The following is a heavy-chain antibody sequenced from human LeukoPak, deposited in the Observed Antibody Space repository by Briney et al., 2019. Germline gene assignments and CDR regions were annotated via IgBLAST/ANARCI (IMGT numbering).Heavy chain of an antibody. J-gene: IGHJ5*01. D-gene: IGHD6-19*01. CDR1: GFPFSFYA. CDR3: AKPVSGGLAVTADWFHP. V-gene: IGHV3-23*01. CDR2: INANSGTT. Sequence: GGPLRLPCAASGFPFSFYAMSWLRQPPGKGLEWVSTINANSGTTSYAASVRGRFTISRDNSKNTLYLQVNTLRADDTATYYCAKPVSGGLAVTADWFHPWGQGTLVVVSS.